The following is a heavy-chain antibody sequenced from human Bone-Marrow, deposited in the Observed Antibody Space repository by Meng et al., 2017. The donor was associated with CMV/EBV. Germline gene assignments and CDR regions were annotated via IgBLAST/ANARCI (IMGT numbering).Heavy chain of an antibody. CDR3: ARELYQLLSNYYYYYGMDV. J-gene: IGHJ6*02. V-gene: IGHV4-39*07. D-gene: IGHD2-2*01. CDR2: IYYSGST. Sequence: PPGKGLEWIGSIYYSGSTYYNPSLKSRVTISVDTSKNQFSLKLSSVTAADTAVYYCARELYQLLSNYYYYYGMDVWGQGTTVTVSS.